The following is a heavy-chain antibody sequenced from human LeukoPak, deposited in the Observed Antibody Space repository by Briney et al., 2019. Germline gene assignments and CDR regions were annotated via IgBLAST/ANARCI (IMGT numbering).Heavy chain of an antibody. CDR1: GFTFSTYG. V-gene: IGHV3-30*02. CDR2: IRNDGSNK. Sequence: GGSLRLSCAASGFTFSTYGMHWVRQAPGKGLEWVAFIRNDGSNKAYADSVKGRFTISRDNSKNTLYLQMNSLRPEDTAVYYCARDKLPAPWDGMDVWGQGTTVTVSS. D-gene: IGHD2-2*01. CDR3: ARDKLPAPWDGMDV. J-gene: IGHJ6*02.